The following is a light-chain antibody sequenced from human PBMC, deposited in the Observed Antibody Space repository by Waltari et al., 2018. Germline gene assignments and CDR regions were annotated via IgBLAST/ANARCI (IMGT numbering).Light chain of an antibody. Sequence: EIVLTQSPATLSLSPGERATLSCRASQSVSSYLAWYQQRPGQAPRLRIYDASNRATGIPARFSGSGSGTDFTLTISTLEPEDFAVYYCQQRSNWPLHTFGQGTKLEIK. CDR2: DAS. CDR3: QQRSNWPLHT. V-gene: IGKV3-11*01. J-gene: IGKJ2*01. CDR1: QSVSSY.